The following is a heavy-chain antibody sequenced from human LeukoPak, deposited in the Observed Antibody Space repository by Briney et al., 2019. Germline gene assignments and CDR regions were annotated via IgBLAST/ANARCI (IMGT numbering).Heavy chain of an antibody. CDR2: IYSGGST. J-gene: IGHJ6*02. V-gene: IGHV3-66*01. CDR1: GFTVSSNY. CDR3: ASSLSYYYGMDV. Sequence: GSLRLSCAASGFTVSSNYMSWVRQAPGKGLEWVSVIYSGGSTYYADSVKGRFTISRDNSKNTLYLQMNSPRAEDTAVYYCASSLSYYYGMDVWGQGTTVTVSS.